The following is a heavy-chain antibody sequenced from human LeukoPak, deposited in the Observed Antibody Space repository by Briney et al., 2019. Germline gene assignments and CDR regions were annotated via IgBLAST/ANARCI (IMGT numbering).Heavy chain of an antibody. J-gene: IGHJ4*02. Sequence: SETLSLTCTVSGGSIRNSSFFWGWVRQSPGKGLEWIASIYYSGSTYYNPSLKSRVTITLDTSKSQFSLTLNSVTAADTAVYYCATEDVVVPTAAQRPIDFWGQGKLVTVSS. CDR1: GGSIRNSSFF. V-gene: IGHV4-39*02. CDR3: ATEDVVVPTAAQRPIDF. D-gene: IGHD2-2*01. CDR2: IYYSGST.